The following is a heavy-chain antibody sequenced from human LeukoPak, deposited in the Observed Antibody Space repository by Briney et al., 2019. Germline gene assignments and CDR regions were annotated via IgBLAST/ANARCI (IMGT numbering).Heavy chain of an antibody. J-gene: IGHJ6*04. CDR2: IIPIFGTA. Sequence: SVKVSCKASGGTFSSYAISWVRQAPGQGLEWMGGIIPIFGTANYAQKFQGRVTITADKSTSTAYMELSSLRSVDTAVYYCARASTPYAPAFYGMDVWGKGTTVTVSS. D-gene: IGHD2-2*01. CDR3: ARASTPYAPAFYGMDV. V-gene: IGHV1-69*06. CDR1: GGTFSSYA.